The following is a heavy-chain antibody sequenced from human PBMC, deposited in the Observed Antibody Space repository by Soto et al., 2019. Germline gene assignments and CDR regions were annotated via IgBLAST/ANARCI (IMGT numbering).Heavy chain of an antibody. Sequence: QVQLVQSGAEVKKPGASVKVSCKASGYTFTSYYMHWVRQAPGQGLEWMGIINPGGGSTSYAQKFQGRATMPRDTSTSTVYMELSSLRSEDTAVYDCARDTEAAAPGAYWGQGTLVTVSS. CDR1: GYTFTSYY. CDR2: INPGGGST. CDR3: ARDTEAAAPGAY. D-gene: IGHD6-13*01. V-gene: IGHV1-46*01. J-gene: IGHJ4*02.